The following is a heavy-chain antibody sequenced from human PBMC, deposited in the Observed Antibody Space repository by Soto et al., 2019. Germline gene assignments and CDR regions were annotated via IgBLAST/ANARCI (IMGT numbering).Heavy chain of an antibody. J-gene: IGHJ4*02. V-gene: IGHV3-30*18. D-gene: IGHD2-15*01. CDR3: AKDYVSCSGGSCNLIDY. CDR1: GFTFSRYG. Sequence: QVQLVESGGGVVPPGRSLRLSCAASGFTFSRYGMHWVRQAPGQGLEWVAVISYDGSNKYYADSVKGRFTISRDNSKNTLYRQMNSLRAEDTAVYYCAKDYVSCSGGSCNLIDYCGQGTLVTVSS. CDR2: ISYDGSNK.